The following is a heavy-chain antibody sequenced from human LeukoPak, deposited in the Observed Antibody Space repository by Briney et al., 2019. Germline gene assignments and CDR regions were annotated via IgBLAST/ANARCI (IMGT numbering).Heavy chain of an antibody. V-gene: IGHV4-61*02. D-gene: IGHD4-17*01. Sequence: TLSLTCAVSGYSISSGYYWGWIRQPAGKGLEWIGRIYTSGSTNYNPSLKSRVTISVDTSKNQFSLKLSSVTAADTAVYYCARDRSGGDYALGYWGQGTLVTVSS. CDR1: GYSISSGYY. CDR2: IYTSGST. CDR3: ARDRSGGDYALGY. J-gene: IGHJ4*02.